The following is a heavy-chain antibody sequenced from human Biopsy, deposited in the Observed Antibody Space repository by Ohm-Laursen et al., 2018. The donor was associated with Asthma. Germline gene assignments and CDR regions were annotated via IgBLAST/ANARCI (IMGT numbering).Heavy chain of an antibody. CDR1: GFVFRSHA. V-gene: IGHV3-30*18. CDR2: GSYDGGVA. J-gene: IGHJ4*02. D-gene: IGHD3-3*01. Sequence: SLRLSCTASGFVFRSHAMHWVRQAPGKGLAWVAVGSYDGGVAHYADSMKGRFTISRDNAKSTLYLQMNRLRTDDTAVYYCAKRRGYSDLTDFDHGGQGTLVTVSS. CDR3: AKRRGYSDLTDFDH.